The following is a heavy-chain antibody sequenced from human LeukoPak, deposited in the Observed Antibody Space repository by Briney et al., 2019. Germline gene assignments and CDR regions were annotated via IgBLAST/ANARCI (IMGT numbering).Heavy chain of an antibody. Sequence: ASVKVSCKTSGYSFTDYYIHWVRQAPGQGFEWLGWISPKSGGTNYAQKFQDSVSLTRDTSIDTAYMELTSLRLDDTAIYYCARGVAANGRRLDPWGQGTLITVYS. D-gene: IGHD2-15*01. CDR3: ARGVAANGRRLDP. V-gene: IGHV1-2*02. CDR1: GYSFTDYY. J-gene: IGHJ5*02. CDR2: ISPKSGGT.